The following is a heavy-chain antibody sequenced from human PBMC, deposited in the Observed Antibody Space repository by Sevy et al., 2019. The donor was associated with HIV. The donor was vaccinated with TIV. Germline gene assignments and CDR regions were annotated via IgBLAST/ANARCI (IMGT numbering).Heavy chain of an antibody. CDR2: INWNSGRI. J-gene: IGHJ3*02. D-gene: IGHD2-21*01. CDR3: AKEGGTPQVRCGGEFDI. V-gene: IGHV3-9*01. Sequence: GGSLRLSCAASGFTFDDYAMHWVRQAPGKGLEWVSGINWNSGRIGYADSVKGRFTISRDNARNSINLQMNSLRVEDTALYYCAKEGGTPQVRCGGEFDIWGQGTVVTVSS. CDR1: GFTFDDYA.